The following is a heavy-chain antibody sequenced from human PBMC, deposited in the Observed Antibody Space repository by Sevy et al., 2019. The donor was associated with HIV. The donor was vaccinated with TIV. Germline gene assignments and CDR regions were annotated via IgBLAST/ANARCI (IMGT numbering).Heavy chain of an antibody. Sequence: ASVKVSCKASGYTFTSYGISWVRQAPGQRLEWMGWINANNGNTNYAQKLQGRVTMTTDTSTITAYMELRSLRSDDTAVYYCVRDLGGYGGNSIDYWGQGTLVTVSS. CDR2: INANNGNT. D-gene: IGHD2-21*02. CDR1: GYTFTSYG. V-gene: IGHV1-18*01. J-gene: IGHJ4*02. CDR3: VRDLGGYGGNSIDY.